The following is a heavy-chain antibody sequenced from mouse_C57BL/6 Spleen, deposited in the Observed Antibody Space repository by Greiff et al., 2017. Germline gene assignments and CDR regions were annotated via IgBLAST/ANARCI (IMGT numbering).Heavy chain of an antibody. CDR3: TGDSY. CDR2: IRLKSENYAT. Sequence: EVKVEESGGGLVQPGGSMKLSCVASGFTFSNYWMNWVRQSPEKGLEWVAQIRLKSENYATHYAESVKGRFTISRDDSKSSVYLQMNNLRAEDTGIYYCTGDSYWGQGTLVTVSA. V-gene: IGHV6-3*01. CDR1: GFTFSNYW. J-gene: IGHJ3*01.